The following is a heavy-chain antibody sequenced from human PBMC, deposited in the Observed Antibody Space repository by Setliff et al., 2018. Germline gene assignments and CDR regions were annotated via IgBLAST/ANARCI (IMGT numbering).Heavy chain of an antibody. J-gene: IGHJ3*02. CDR1: GFTFSKYS. CDR3: ARRPPNGFGEFGNAFDI. D-gene: IGHD3-10*01. CDR2: IKQDGSEK. Sequence: GGSLGLSCVASGFTFSKYSMNWVRQAPGKGLEWVANIKQDGSEKYYVDSVKGRFTISRDNAKNSLYLQMNSLRAEDTAVYYCARRPPNGFGEFGNAFDIWGQGTMVTVSS. V-gene: IGHV3-7*01.